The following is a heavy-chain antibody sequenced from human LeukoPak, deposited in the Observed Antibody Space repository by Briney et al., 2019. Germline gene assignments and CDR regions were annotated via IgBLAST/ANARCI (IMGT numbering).Heavy chain of an antibody. V-gene: IGHV3-30*02. CDR2: IRYDGSNK. CDR1: GFTFSSYA. CDR3: ALSSSWYGGFFDY. Sequence: GGSLRLSCAASGFTFSSYAMSWVRQAPGKGLEWVAFIRYDGSNKYYADSVKGRFTISRDNSKNTLYLQMNSLRAEDTAVYYCALSSSWYGGFFDYWGQGTLVTVSS. J-gene: IGHJ4*02. D-gene: IGHD6-13*01.